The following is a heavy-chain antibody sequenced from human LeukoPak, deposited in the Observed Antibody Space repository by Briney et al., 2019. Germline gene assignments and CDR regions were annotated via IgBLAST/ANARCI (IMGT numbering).Heavy chain of an antibody. J-gene: IGHJ5*02. D-gene: IGHD2-2*01. V-gene: IGHV3-30*02. CDR1: GFTFSSYG. CDR2: IRYDGSNR. Sequence: GGSLRLSCAASGFTFSSYGMHWVRQAPGKGLEWVAFIRYDGSNRHYAYSVKGRFTISRDNSKNTLYLQMNSPRDEDTAVYYCAKDTMPPKAGFDPWGQGTLVTVSS. CDR3: AKDTMPPKAGFDP.